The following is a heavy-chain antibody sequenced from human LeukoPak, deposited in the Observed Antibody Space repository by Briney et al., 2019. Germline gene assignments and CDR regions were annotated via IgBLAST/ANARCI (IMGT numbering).Heavy chain of an antibody. CDR1: GYTFTSYG. CDR2: INPSGGST. J-gene: IGHJ6*03. Sequence: GASVKVSCKASGYTFTSYGISWVRQAPGQGLEWRGIINPSGGSTSYAQKFQGRVTMTRDTSTSTVYMELSSLRSEHTAVYYCARGSVLRYFDWHEDYIDVWGKGTTVTISS. V-gene: IGHV1-46*01. D-gene: IGHD3-9*01. CDR3: ARGSVLRYFDWHEDYIDV.